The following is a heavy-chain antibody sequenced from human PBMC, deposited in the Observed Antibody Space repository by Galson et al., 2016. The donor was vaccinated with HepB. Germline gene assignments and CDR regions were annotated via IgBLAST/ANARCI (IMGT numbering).Heavy chain of an antibody. CDR2: ISGSST. J-gene: IGHJ5*02. V-gene: IGHV3-23*01. D-gene: IGHD2-15*01. Sequence: SLRLSCAASGFTFSNYAMSWVRQAPGKGLEWVSLISGSSTFYADSVKGRFTISRDNSKNTLYLQMNSPRAEDTAVYYCAKRYCSGGSCYHVDHWGQGTLVTVSS. CDR1: GFTFSNYA. CDR3: AKRYCSGGSCYHVDH.